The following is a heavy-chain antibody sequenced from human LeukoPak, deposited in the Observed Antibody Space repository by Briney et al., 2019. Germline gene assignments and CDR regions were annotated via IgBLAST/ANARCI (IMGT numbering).Heavy chain of an antibody. D-gene: IGHD4-17*01. CDR3: VRVGGYDYGDYPLFY. Sequence: SVKVSCKASGGTFSSYTISWVRQAPGQGLEWMGRIIPILGIANYAQKFQGRVTITADKSTSTAYMELSSLRSEDTAVYYCVRVGGYDYGDYPLFYWGQGTLVTVSS. V-gene: IGHV1-69*02. J-gene: IGHJ4*02. CDR2: IIPILGIA. CDR1: GGTFSSYT.